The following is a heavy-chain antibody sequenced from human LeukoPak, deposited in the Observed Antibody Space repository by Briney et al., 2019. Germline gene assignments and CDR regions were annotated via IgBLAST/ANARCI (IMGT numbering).Heavy chain of an antibody. J-gene: IGHJ4*02. CDR1: GGSFSGYY. CDR2: INHSGST. Sequence: PSETLSLTCAVYGGSFSGYYWGWIRQPPGKGLEWIGEINHSGSTNYNPSLKSRVTISVDTSKNQFSLKLSSVTAADTAVYYCARGGRITMVRGVSASPYNYWGQGTLVTVSS. D-gene: IGHD3-10*01. V-gene: IGHV4-34*01. CDR3: ARGGRITMVRGVSASPYNY.